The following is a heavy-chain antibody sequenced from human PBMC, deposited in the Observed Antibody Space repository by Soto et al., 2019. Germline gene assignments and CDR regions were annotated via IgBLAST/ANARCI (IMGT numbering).Heavy chain of an antibody. Sequence: QMQLRASGPGLVKPSETLSLTCNVSGASVSHGYWSWIRQPPGKALEWIGFMYFGGSFNYNPSLTSRATISVETSKNQSSMKLTSVTASDTAVYYCARSYYDSTGFAVDPWGQGTLVTVSS. CDR3: ARSYYDSTGFAVDP. CDR2: MYFGGSF. CDR1: GASVSHGY. D-gene: IGHD3-22*01. J-gene: IGHJ5*02. V-gene: IGHV4-59*02.